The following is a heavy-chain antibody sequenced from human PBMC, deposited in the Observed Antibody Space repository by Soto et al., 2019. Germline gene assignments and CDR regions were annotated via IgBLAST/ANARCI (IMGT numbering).Heavy chain of an antibody. V-gene: IGHV1-69*08. CDR1: GGTFSSYT. Sequence: QVQLVQSGAEVKKPGSSVKVSCKASGGTFSSYTISWVRQAPGQGLEWMGRLIPILGIANYAQKFQGRVTITADKSTSTAYMELSSLRSEDTAVYYCAGDGGMNEGAWGQGTLVTVSS. D-gene: IGHD1-1*01. CDR3: AGDGGMNEGA. CDR2: LIPILGIA. J-gene: IGHJ5*02.